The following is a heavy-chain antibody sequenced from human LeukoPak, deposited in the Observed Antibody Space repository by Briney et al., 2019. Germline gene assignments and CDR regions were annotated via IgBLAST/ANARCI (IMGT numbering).Heavy chain of an antibody. V-gene: IGHV3-7*01. CDR1: GFTFTKHW. Sequence: PGGSLRPSCAASGFTFTKHWMSWVRQPPGKGLEWVANINYDGSETRYVDSVKGRLTISRDNAKNSLYLQMDSLRVEDTAVYYCVRNGGSFDYWGQGTLVTVSS. J-gene: IGHJ4*02. CDR2: INYDGSET. D-gene: IGHD3-16*01. CDR3: VRNGGSFDY.